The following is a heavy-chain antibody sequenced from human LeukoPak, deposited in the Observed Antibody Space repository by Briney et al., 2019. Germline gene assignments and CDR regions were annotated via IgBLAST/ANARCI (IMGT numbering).Heavy chain of an antibody. CDR1: GYSISSGYY. Sequence: PSETLSLTCAVSGYSISSGYYWGWIRQPPGKGLEWIRSIYHSGSTYYNPSLKSRVTISVDTSKNQFSLKLSSVPGADTAVYYCARDNEQLVQSGFDYWGQGTLVTVSS. CDR2: IYHSGST. V-gene: IGHV4-38-2*02. J-gene: IGHJ4*02. D-gene: IGHD6-13*01. CDR3: ARDNEQLVQSGFDY.